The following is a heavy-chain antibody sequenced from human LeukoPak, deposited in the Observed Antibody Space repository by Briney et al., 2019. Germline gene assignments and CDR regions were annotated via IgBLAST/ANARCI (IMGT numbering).Heavy chain of an antibody. V-gene: IGHV1-69*13. CDR2: IIPIFGTA. CDR1: GGTFSSYA. Sequence: EASVKVSCKASGGTFSSYAISWVRQAPGQGLEWMGGIIPIFGTANYAQKFQGRVTITADESTSTAYMELSSLRSEDTAVYYCARDPLGSSRPYYFDYWGQGTLVTVSS. CDR3: ARDPLGSSRPYYFDY. J-gene: IGHJ4*02. D-gene: IGHD6-13*01.